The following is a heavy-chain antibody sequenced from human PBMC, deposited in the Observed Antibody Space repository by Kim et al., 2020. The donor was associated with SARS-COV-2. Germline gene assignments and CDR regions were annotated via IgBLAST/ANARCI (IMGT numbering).Heavy chain of an antibody. CDR1: GGSFSGYY. CDR2: INHSGST. D-gene: IGHD2-15*01. J-gene: IGHJ4*02. CDR3: ARRGVVVAALDY. V-gene: IGHV4-34*01. Sequence: SETLSLTCAVYGGSFSGYYWSWIRQPPGKGLEWIGEINHSGSTNYNPSLKSRVTISVDTSKNQFSLKLSSVTAADTAVYYCARRGVVVAALDYWGQGTLVTVSS.